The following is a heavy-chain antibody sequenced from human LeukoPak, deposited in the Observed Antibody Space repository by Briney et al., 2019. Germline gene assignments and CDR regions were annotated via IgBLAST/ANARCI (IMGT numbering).Heavy chain of an antibody. CDR2: ISSGSRTI. CDR3: ARESITGHRDFDY. CDR1: GFTFSSYS. V-gene: IGHV3-48*01. D-gene: IGHD1-20*01. J-gene: IGHJ4*02. Sequence: GGSLRLSCAASGFTFSSYSMNWVRQAPGKGLEWVSYISSGSRTIYYADSVKGRFTMSRDNAKNSLYLQMNSLRAEDTAVYYCARESITGHRDFDYWGQGTLVTVS.